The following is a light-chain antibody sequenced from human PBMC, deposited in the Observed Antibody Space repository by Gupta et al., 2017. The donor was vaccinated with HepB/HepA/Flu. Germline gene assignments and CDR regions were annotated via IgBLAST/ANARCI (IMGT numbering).Light chain of an antibody. CDR1: QSIGSY. J-gene: IGKJ4*01. V-gene: IGKV3-11*01. CDR2: DAS. Sequence: EIVLTQSPATLSLSPGERGTLSCRASQSIGSYLAWYQQTPGQAPRLLLYDASNRATGIPARFSGSGSGTDFTLTISSLEPEDFAVYYCQQRATWPLTFGGGTKVEIK. CDR3: QQRATWPLT.